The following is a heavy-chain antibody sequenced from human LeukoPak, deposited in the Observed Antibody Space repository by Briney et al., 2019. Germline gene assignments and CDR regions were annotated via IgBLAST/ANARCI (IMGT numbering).Heavy chain of an antibody. V-gene: IGHV4-39*01. Sequence: SETLSLTCTVSGDPISTPTHWWGWLRQPPGKGLEWIGSIYSSGTTFYNPSLKSRVTLSTDTSKNQFSLKLSSVTAADTAVYYCAKRAYGVGFEYWGQGTLLTVSS. CDR2: IYSSGTT. D-gene: IGHD4/OR15-4a*01. J-gene: IGHJ4*02. CDR3: AKRAYGVGFEY. CDR1: GDPISTPTHW.